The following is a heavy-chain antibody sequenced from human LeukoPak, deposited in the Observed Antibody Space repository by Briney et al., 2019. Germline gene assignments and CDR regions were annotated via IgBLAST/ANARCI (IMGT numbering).Heavy chain of an antibody. J-gene: IGHJ4*02. CDR3: ARDGGYSSGWYIY. V-gene: IGHV4-59*01. Sequence: PSETLSLTCTVSGGSISSYYWSWIRQPPGKGLEWIGYIYYSGSTNYNPSLKSRVTISVDTSKNQFSLKLSSVTAADTAVYYCARDGGYSSGWYIYWGQGTLVTVSS. D-gene: IGHD6-19*01. CDR1: GGSISSYY. CDR2: IYYSGST.